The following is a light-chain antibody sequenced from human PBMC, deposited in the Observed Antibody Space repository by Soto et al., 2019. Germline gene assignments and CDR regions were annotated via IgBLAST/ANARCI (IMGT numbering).Light chain of an antibody. CDR3: QQRSNWPPWT. Sequence: IVLTQSPATLSFSPGERATLSCRASQSVSSYLAWYQQKPGQAPRLLIYDASNRATGIPARFSGSGSGTDFTLTISSLEPEDFAVYYCQQRSNWPPWTFG. CDR1: QSVSSY. V-gene: IGKV3-11*01. CDR2: DAS. J-gene: IGKJ1*01.